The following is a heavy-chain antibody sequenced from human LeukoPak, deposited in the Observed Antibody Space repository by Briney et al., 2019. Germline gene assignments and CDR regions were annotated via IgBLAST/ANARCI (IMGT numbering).Heavy chain of an antibody. J-gene: IGHJ4*02. D-gene: IGHD6-13*01. CDR2: INTDGSST. V-gene: IGHV3-74*01. CDR3: ARIIAAAGNDY. CDR1: GFTFSSYW. Sequence: QPGGSLRLSCAASGFTFSSYWMHWVRQAPGKGLVWVSRINTDGSSTSYADSVKGRFTISRDNAKNTLYLQMNSLRAEDTAVYYCARIIAAAGNDYWGQGTLVTVSS.